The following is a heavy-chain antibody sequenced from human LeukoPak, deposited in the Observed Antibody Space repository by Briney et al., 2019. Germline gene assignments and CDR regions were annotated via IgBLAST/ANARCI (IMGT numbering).Heavy chain of an antibody. V-gene: IGHV1-2*02. CDR1: GYTFTGYY. CDR3: ARVPGPYTTSRFDF. Sequence: ASVRVSCKTSGYTFTGYYLHWVRQAPGQRPEWMGRIDPDSGGTHYGQKFQGRVTVTRDTSITTVYMELSGLTSGDTAVYYCARVPGPYTTSRFDFWGQGTLVTVSS. J-gene: IGHJ4*02. CDR2: IDPDSGGT. D-gene: IGHD2-2*02.